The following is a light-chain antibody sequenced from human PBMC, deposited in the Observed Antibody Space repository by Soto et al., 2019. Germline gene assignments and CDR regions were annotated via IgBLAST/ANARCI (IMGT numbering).Light chain of an antibody. Sequence: QSVLTQPPSVSAAPGQKVTISCAGSSSNIGNNYVSWYQQLPGTAPKLLIYENNKRPSGIPDRFSGSKSGTSATLGITGLQTGDEADYYCGTWDSGLSLVFGEGTKLTVL. J-gene: IGLJ2*01. CDR2: ENN. V-gene: IGLV1-51*02. CDR3: GTWDSGLSLV. CDR1: SSNIGNNY.